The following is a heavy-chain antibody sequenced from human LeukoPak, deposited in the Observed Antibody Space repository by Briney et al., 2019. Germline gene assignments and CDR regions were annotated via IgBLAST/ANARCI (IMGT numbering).Heavy chain of an antibody. V-gene: IGHV1-69*04. CDR3: ATGTGGYNEH. J-gene: IGHJ4*02. D-gene: IGHD5-24*01. Sequence: GASVKVSCKGSGGTLSNTVITWVRQAPGQGLEWMGRIIPVLVSTNYAPQFHARVTITADKSTHTAYMDLSSLTSEDTAVYFCATGTGGYNEHWGQGTLVTVSS. CDR2: IIPVLVST. CDR1: GGTLSNTV.